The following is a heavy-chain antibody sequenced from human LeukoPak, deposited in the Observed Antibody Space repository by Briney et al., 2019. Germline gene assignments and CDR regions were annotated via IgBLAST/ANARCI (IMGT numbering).Heavy chain of an antibody. D-gene: IGHD3-22*01. Sequence: SVKVSCKASGFTFTTSAVQWVRQARGQRLEWIGWIVVGSGNTNYAQKFQERVIITRDMSTSTAYMELSSLRSEDTAVYYCARAPVVGSGYYYDYWGQGTLVTVSS. CDR1: GFTFTTSA. V-gene: IGHV1-58*01. CDR2: IVVGSGNT. CDR3: ARAPVVGSGYYYDY. J-gene: IGHJ4*02.